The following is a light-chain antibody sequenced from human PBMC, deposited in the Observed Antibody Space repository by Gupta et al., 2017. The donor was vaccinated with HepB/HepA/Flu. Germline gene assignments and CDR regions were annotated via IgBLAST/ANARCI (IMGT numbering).Light chain of an antibody. J-gene: IGKJ2*01. CDR2: GAS. CDR1: QSVSSN. Sequence: EIVMTQSPATLSVSPGERATLSCRASQSVSSNLAWYQQKPGQAPRLLIYGASTRATGIPARFSGSGSGTECTLTISSLQSEEFAVYYCQQYKNWHPGVYTFGQGTKLEIK. CDR3: QQYKNWHPGVYT. V-gene: IGKV3-15*01.